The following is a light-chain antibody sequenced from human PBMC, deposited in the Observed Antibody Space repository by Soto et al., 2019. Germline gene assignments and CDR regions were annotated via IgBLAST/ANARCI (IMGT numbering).Light chain of an antibody. J-gene: IGLJ2*01. CDR3: SSYTSGGRVI. V-gene: IGLV2-14*01. CDR1: TSDVGDYNY. CDR2: HVS. Sequence: QSALTQPASVSGSPGQSITISCTATTSDVGDYNYVSWYQQYPGKAPKPIIYHVSNRPSGVSNRFSGSKSGDTASLTISGLQAEDEDDYYWSSYTSGGRVIFGGGTKVTVL.